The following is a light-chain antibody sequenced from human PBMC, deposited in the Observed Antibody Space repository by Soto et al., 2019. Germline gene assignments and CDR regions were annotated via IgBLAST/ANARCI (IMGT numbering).Light chain of an antibody. Sequence: SYELTQPPSVSVAPGKTASISCGGNNIGSKGVHWYQQKPGHAPVLVIYSDTDLPPVIPERFSGSNSANLATLTISRVEAGEVADDSSQVWDSGSAHVVFGGGTKLTVL. V-gene: IGLV3-21*04. CDR3: QVWDSGSAHVV. CDR1: NIGSKG. J-gene: IGLJ2*01. CDR2: SDT.